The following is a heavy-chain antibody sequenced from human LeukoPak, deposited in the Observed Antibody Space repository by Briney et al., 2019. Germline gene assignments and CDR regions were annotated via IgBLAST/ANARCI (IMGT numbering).Heavy chain of an antibody. J-gene: IGHJ6*04. CDR3: AELGITMIGGV. V-gene: IGHV3-23*01. Sequence: GGTLRLSCAASGFTFSSYGMSWVRQAPGKGLEWVSAISGSGGSTYYADSVKGRFTISRDDSKNTLYLQMNSLRAEDTAVYYCAELGITMIGGVWGKGTTVTISS. CDR2: ISGSGGST. D-gene: IGHD3-10*02. CDR1: GFTFSSYG.